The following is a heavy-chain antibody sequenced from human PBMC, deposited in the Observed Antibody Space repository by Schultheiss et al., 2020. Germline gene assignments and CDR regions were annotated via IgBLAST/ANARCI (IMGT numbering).Heavy chain of an antibody. D-gene: IGHD3-22*01. Sequence: SLKISCAASGFTFSSYGMHWVRQAPGKGLEWVAVISYDGSNKYYADSVKGRFTISRDNSKNTLYLQMSSLRAEDTAVYYCARHLDSSGYYPFDYWGQGNLVTVSS. J-gene: IGHJ4*02. CDR3: ARHLDSSGYYPFDY. CDR1: GFTFSSYG. V-gene: IGHV3-30*03. CDR2: ISYDGSNK.